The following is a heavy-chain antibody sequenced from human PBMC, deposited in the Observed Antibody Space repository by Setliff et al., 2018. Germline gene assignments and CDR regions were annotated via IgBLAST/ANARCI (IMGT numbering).Heavy chain of an antibody. J-gene: IGHJ3*01. V-gene: IGHV4-34*01. Sequence: PSETLSLTCGVYGGSLSFFHWHWIRQSPGKGLEWIGQINYGGDTIYNPSFKSRVIVSEDTAKNHFSLNLRSVTAADTAIYYCARPPKWFGEVIIGALDVWGQGTVVTVSS. CDR2: INYGGDT. CDR1: GGSLSFFH. D-gene: IGHD3-10*01. CDR3: ARPPKWFGEVIIGALDV.